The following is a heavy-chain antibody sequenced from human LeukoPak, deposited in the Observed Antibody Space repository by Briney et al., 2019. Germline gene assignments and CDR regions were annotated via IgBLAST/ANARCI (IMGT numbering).Heavy chain of an antibody. CDR2: ISWNSGSI. J-gene: IGHJ5*02. CDR3: AKDSSDYYGSGSSSLT. D-gene: IGHD3-10*01. Sequence: GGSLRLSCAASGFTFDDYAMHWVRQAPGKGLEWVSGISWNSGSIGYADSVKGRFTISRDNAKNSLYLQMNSLRAEDTALYYCAKDSSDYYGSGSSSLTWGQGTLVTVSS. V-gene: IGHV3-9*01. CDR1: GFTFDDYA.